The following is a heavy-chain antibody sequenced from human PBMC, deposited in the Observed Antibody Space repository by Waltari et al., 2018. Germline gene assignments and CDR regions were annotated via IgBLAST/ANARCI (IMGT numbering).Heavy chain of an antibody. Sequence: EVQLVESGGGLVQPGRSLRLSCAASGFTFDDYAMHWVRHAPGKGLDWVSGISWNSGRIGYAENVKGRFTISRDNAKNSLYLQMNSLRAEDTALYYCAKDQRIAAAGSNRYYGMDVWGQGTTVTVSS. V-gene: IGHV3-9*01. J-gene: IGHJ6*02. CDR1: GFTFDDYA. CDR3: AKDQRIAAAGSNRYYGMDV. D-gene: IGHD6-13*01. CDR2: ISWNSGRI.